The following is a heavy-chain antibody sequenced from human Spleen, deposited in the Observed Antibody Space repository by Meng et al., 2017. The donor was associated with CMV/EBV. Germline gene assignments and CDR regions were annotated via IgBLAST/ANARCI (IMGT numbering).Heavy chain of an antibody. CDR2: ISWNSGSI. J-gene: IGHJ4*02. D-gene: IGHD3-16*01. CDR3: AKDPIGGNYRGSHFDF. V-gene: IGHV3-9*01. CDR1: GFTFDDYA. Sequence: SLKISCTASGFTFDDYAMHWVRQAPGKGLEWVSGISWNSGSIGYADSVKGRFTISRDNSNNAIYLQMNSLRPEDTALYFCAKDPIGGNYRGSHFDFWGQGVLVTVSS.